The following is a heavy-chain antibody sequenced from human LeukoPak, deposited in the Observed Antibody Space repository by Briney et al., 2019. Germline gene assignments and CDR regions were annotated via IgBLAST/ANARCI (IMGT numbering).Heavy chain of an antibody. J-gene: IGHJ4*02. CDR3: ARGSVGATADY. CDR1: GYTFTGYY. D-gene: IGHD1-26*01. Sequence: ASVKVSCKASGYTFTGYYMHWVRQAPGQGLEWMGWINPNSGGTNYVQKFQGRVTMTRDTSISTAYMELSRLRSDDTAVYYCARGSVGATADYWGQGTLVTVSS. V-gene: IGHV1-2*02. CDR2: INPNSGGT.